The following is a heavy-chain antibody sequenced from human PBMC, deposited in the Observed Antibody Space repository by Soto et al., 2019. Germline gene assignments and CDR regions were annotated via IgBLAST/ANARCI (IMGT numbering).Heavy chain of an antibody. V-gene: IGHV3-74*01. CDR3: ARDATYHDFWSGYLSNINWFDP. Sequence: GGSLRLSCAASGFTFSSYWMHWVRQAPGKGLVWVSRINSDGSSTSYADSVKGRFTISRDNAKNTLYLQMNSLRAEDTAVYYYARDATYHDFWSGYLSNINWFDPWGQGTLVTVSS. CDR2: INSDGSST. CDR1: GFTFSSYW. J-gene: IGHJ5*02. D-gene: IGHD3-3*01.